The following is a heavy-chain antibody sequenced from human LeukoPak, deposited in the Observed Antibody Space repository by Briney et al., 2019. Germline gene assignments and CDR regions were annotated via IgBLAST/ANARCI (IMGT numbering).Heavy chain of an antibody. CDR3: VGSSGYYLAPHFDY. CDR2: IYHSGST. D-gene: IGHD3-22*01. CDR1: GGSISSGGYS. V-gene: IGHV4-30-2*01. Sequence: PSETLSLTCAVSGGSISSGGYSWSWIRQPPGKGLEWIGYIYHSGSTYYNPSLKSRVTISVDRSKNQFSLKLSSVTAADTAVYYCVGSSGYYLAPHFDYWGQGTLVTVSS. J-gene: IGHJ4*02.